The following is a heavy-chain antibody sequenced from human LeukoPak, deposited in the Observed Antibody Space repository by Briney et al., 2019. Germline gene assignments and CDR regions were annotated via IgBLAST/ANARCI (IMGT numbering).Heavy chain of an antibody. CDR1: GGSISSYY. Sequence: ASETLSLTCTVSGGSISSYYWSWIRQPPGKGLEWIGYIYYSGSTNYNPSLKSRVTISVDTSKNQFSLKLSSVTAADTAVYYCARAPGYSSSWYYYYYYMDVWGKGTTVTISS. V-gene: IGHV4-59*01. D-gene: IGHD6-13*01. J-gene: IGHJ6*03. CDR3: ARAPGYSSSWYYYYYYMDV. CDR2: IYYSGST.